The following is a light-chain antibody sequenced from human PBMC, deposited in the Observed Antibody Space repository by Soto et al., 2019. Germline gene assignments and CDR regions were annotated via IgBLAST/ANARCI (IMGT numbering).Light chain of an antibody. CDR2: TTS. CDR1: QSIGNY. V-gene: IGKV1-39*01. Sequence: DIQMTQSPSSLSASVGVRVTITCRASQSIGNYLNWYQQKPGKAPNLLIYTTSTLQSGVPSRFSGSGSGTDFTLTISSLQPEDFATYYCQQTYTLPFTFGPGTKVDVK. CDR3: QQTYTLPFT. J-gene: IGKJ3*01.